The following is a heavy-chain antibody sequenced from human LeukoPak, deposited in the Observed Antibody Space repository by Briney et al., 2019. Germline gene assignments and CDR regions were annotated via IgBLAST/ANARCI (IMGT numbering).Heavy chain of an antibody. CDR1: GYTFTGYY. J-gene: IGHJ4*02. D-gene: IGHD3-22*01. CDR3: ARDVTRRDYYDSSGYYQYFDY. CDR2: INPNSGGT. V-gene: IGHV1-2*02. Sequence: ASVKVSCKASGYTFTGYYMHWVRQAPGQGLEWMGWINPNSGGTNYAQKFQGRVTMTRDTSISIAYMELSRLRSDDTAVYYCARDVTRRDYYDSSGYYQYFDYWGQGTLVTVSS.